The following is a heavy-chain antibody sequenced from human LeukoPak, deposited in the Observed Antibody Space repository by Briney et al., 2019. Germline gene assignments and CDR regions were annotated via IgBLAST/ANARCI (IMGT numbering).Heavy chain of an antibody. Sequence: GGSLRLSCAASGFTFSSYSMNWVRQAPGKGLEWVSSISSSSSYIYYADSVKGRFTISRDSAKNSLYLQMNSLRAEDTAVYYCASLYDYVWGSSPFDYWGQGTLVTVSS. CDR3: ASLYDYVWGSSPFDY. V-gene: IGHV3-21*01. CDR1: GFTFSSYS. D-gene: IGHD3-16*01. J-gene: IGHJ4*02. CDR2: ISSSSSYI.